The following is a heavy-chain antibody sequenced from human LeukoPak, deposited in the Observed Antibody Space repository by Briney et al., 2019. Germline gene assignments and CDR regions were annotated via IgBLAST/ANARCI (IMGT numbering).Heavy chain of an antibody. Sequence: GASVKVSCTASGYTFTSYYMHWVRQAPGQGLEWMGIINPSGGSTSYAQKFQGRVTMTRDMSTSTVYMELSSLRSEDTAVYYCARDKGYSSGWYYYYYYMDVWGKGTTVTVSS. CDR1: GYTFTSYY. CDR3: ARDKGYSSGWYYYYYYMDV. CDR2: INPSGGST. V-gene: IGHV1-46*01. J-gene: IGHJ6*03. D-gene: IGHD6-19*01.